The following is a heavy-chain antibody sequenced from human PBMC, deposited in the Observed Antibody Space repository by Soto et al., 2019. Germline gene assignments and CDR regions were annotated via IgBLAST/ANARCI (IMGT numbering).Heavy chain of an antibody. J-gene: IGHJ6*02. CDR3: AKDRSTPLNLYYDFWSGYYTPYYYYGVDV. CDR1: GFTFSSYA. CDR2: ISGSGGST. D-gene: IGHD3-3*01. V-gene: IGHV3-23*01. Sequence: PGGSLRLSCAASGFTFSSYAMSWVRQAPGKGLEWVSAISGSGGSTYYADSVKGRFTISRDNSKNTLYLQMNSLRAEDTAVYYCAKDRSTPLNLYYDFWSGYYTPYYYYGVDVWGQGTTVTVSS.